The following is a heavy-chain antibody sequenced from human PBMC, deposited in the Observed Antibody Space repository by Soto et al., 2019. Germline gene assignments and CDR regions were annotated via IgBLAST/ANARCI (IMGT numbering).Heavy chain of an antibody. D-gene: IGHD1-1*01. CDR1: GGSISSGGYS. CDR3: ARDQLEGNWFDP. J-gene: IGHJ5*02. CDR2: IYHSGST. Sequence: QLQLQESGSGLVRPSQTLSLTCAVSGGSISSGGYSWNWIRQPPGKGLKWIGYIYHSGSTLYNPSLQSRVTISVDKSKTQFSRKLSSVTAADTAVYYCARDQLEGNWFDPWGQGTLVTVSS. V-gene: IGHV4-30-2*01.